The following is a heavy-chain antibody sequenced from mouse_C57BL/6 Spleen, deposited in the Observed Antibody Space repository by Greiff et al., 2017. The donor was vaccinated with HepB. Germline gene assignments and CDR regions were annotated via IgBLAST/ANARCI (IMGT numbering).Heavy chain of an antibody. D-gene: IGHD6-1*01. Sequence: QVQLQQSGAELARPGASVKMSCKASGYTFTSYTMHWVKQRPGQGLEWIGYINPSSGYTKYNQKFKDKATLTADKSSSTAYMQLSSLTSEDSAVYYCARGEPRAFDYWGQGTTLTVSS. CDR3: ARGEPRAFDY. CDR1: GYTFTSYT. V-gene: IGHV1-4*01. CDR2: INPSSGYT. J-gene: IGHJ2*01.